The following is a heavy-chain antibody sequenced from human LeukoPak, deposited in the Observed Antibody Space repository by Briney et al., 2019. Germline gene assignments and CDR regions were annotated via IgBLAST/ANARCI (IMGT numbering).Heavy chain of an antibody. V-gene: IGHV3-7*01. CDR3: AKMTTVTTDY. D-gene: IGHD4-11*01. CDR2: MKQNGSEK. CDR1: RFTFSSYS. Sequence: GGSLRLSCAASRFTFSSYSMSWVRQAPGKGLEWVANMKQNGSEKYYVDSVKGRFTISRDNPKKSLYLQMNSLRAEDTAVYYCAKMTTVTTDYWGQGTLVTVSS. J-gene: IGHJ4*02.